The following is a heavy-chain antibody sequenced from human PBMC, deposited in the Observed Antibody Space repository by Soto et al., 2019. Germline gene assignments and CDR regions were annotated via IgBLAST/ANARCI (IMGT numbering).Heavy chain of an antibody. J-gene: IGHJ6*02. D-gene: IGHD2-15*01. V-gene: IGHV3-30-3*01. CDR2: IAYDGSNA. CDR3: ARGDREDILVVVGARPGEYGIDI. Sequence: QVQLVESGGGVVQPGGSLRLSCAASGFTFRNHAMHWVRQAPGKGLECLAVIAYDGSNAFYRDSVKGRFTISRDNSKNTLSLHMNSLRSADTGVYYCARGDREDILVVVGARPGEYGIDIWGQGTTVTVSS. CDR1: GFTFRNHA.